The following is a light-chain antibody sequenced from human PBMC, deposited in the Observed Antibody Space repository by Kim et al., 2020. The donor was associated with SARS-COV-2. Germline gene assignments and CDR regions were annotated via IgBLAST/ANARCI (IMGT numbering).Light chain of an antibody. CDR2: AAS. J-gene: IGKJ4*01. Sequence: VSASVGDGVTITWRASQGISIWLAWYQHKPGKAPQLLIYAASTLQSGVPSRFSGSGSGTDFTLTISSLQPEDFATYYCQHAATFPVFGGGTKLEI. CDR3: QHAATFPV. V-gene: IGKV1-12*01. CDR1: QGISIW.